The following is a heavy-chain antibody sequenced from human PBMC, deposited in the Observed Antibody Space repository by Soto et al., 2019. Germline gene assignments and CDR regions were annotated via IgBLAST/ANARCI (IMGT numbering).Heavy chain of an antibody. CDR2: ISGSGGST. Sequence: PGGSLRLSCAASGFTFSSYAMSWVRQAPGKGLEWVSAISGSGGSTYYADSVKGRFTISRDNSKNTLYLQMNSLRAEDTAVYYCAKDRYSGSYYRWFDPWGQGTLVTVSS. CDR1: GFTFSSYA. J-gene: IGHJ5*02. V-gene: IGHV3-23*01. D-gene: IGHD1-26*01. CDR3: AKDRYSGSYYRWFDP.